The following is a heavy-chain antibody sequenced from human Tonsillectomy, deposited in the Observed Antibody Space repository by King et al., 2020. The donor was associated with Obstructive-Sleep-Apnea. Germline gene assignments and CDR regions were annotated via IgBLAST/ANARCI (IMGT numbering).Heavy chain of an antibody. D-gene: IGHD4-23*01. CDR1: GGSISSGGYF. Sequence: VQLQESGPGLVKPSQTLSLTCTVSGGSISSGGYFWSWIRQFPGKGLEWIGYIYSSGSTDYNPPLKSRLTISIDPSKNQFSLNLSSVTAADTAVYYCARALDYDGHEYRPWGQGTLVTVSA. J-gene: IGHJ5*02. CDR3: ARALDYDGHEYRP. CDR2: IYSSGST. V-gene: IGHV4-31*03.